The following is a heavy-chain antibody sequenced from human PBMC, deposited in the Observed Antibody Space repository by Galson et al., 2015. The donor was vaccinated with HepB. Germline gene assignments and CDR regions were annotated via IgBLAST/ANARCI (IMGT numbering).Heavy chain of an antibody. J-gene: IGHJ6*02. Sequence: SVKVSCKASGFTFTSSAIQWVRQARGQRLEWIGWIVVGGDNINYAQKFQERVTITRDMSTSTAYMELSSLRSEDTAVYYCAADIQDFDMYAMDVWGQGTTVTVSS. CDR3: AADIQDFDMYAMDV. D-gene: IGHD3/OR15-3a*01. CDR2: IVVGGDNI. CDR1: GFTFTSSA. V-gene: IGHV1-58*02.